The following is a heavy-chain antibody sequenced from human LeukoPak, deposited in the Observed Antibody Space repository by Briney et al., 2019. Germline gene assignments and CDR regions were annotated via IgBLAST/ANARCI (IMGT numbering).Heavy chain of an antibody. CDR2: ICYSGST. D-gene: IGHD5-18*01. CDR3: ARNYPLQLWFDY. J-gene: IGHJ4*02. V-gene: IGHV4-59*08. Sequence: PSETLSLTCTVSGGSISSYYWSWIRQPPGKGLEWIGYICYSGSTNYNPSLKSRVTISVDTSKNQFSLKLSSVTAADTAVYYCARNYPLQLWFDYWGQGTLVTVSS. CDR1: GGSISSYY.